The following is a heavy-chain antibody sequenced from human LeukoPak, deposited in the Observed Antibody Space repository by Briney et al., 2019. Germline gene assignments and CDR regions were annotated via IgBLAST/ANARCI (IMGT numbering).Heavy chain of an antibody. CDR3: AKSIAARSRFDY. D-gene: IGHD6-6*01. CDR1: GFTFSSYA. J-gene: IGHJ4*02. CDR2: ISGSGGST. Sequence: GGSLRLSCAASGFTFSSYAMSWVRQAPGKRLEWVSAISGSGGSTCYAASVTGRFTISRDNSKNTLYLQMNSLRAEDTAVYYCAKSIAARSRFDYWGQGTLVTVSS. V-gene: IGHV3-23*01.